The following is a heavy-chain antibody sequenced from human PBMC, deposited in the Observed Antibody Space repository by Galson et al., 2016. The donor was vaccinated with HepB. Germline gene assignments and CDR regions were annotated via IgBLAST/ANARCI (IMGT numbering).Heavy chain of an antibody. V-gene: IGHV5-51*01. CDR1: GYSFTTYW. J-gene: IGHJ3*02. CDR2: IWPNDSET. D-gene: IGHD5/OR15-5a*01. Sequence: SGAEVKKPGDSLKISCKDSGYSFTTYWIDWVRQMPGKGLEWMGIIWPNDSETTYSPSFQGQITISADKSISTVYLQWSSLKASDTAMYFCARRSRDAFDIWGQGTMVTVSS. CDR3: ARRSRDAFDI.